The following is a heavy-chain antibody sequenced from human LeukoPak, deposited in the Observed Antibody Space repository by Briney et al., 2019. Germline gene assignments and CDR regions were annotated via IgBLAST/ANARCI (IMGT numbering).Heavy chain of an antibody. Sequence: ASVKVSCKASGYTFTSYYMHWVRQAPGQGLEWMGIINPSGGSTSYAQKFQGRVTMTRNTSISTAYMELSSLRSEDTAVYYCARGVWQQLVITYYYYMDVWGKGTTVTISS. D-gene: IGHD6-13*01. V-gene: IGHV1-46*01. J-gene: IGHJ6*03. CDR1: GYTFTSYY. CDR3: ARGVWQQLVITYYYYMDV. CDR2: INPSGGST.